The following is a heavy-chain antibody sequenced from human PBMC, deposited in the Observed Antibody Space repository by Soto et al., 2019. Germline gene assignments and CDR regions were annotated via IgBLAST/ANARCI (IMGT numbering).Heavy chain of an antibody. D-gene: IGHD2-2*01. Sequence: QVQLVQSGAEVKKPGASVKVSCKASGYTFTSYGITWVRQAPGQGLEWMGWISAYNGNTNYAQKLQGRVTMTTDTSTSTAYIELRSLRSDDTAVYYCARAKDIVVVPAAYPYYYYMDVWGKGTTVTGSS. CDR1: GYTFTSYG. CDR2: ISAYNGNT. CDR3: ARAKDIVVVPAAYPYYYYMDV. J-gene: IGHJ6*03. V-gene: IGHV1-18*01.